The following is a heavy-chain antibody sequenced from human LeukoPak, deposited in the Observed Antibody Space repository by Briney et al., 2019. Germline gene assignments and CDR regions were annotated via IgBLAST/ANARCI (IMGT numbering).Heavy chain of an antibody. V-gene: IGHV3-30*04. D-gene: IGHD2-2*01. CDR3: ARGDCSSTSCSADN. CDR1: GFTFSSYA. J-gene: IGHJ4*02. CDR2: ISYDGSNK. Sequence: GGSLRLSCAASGFTFSSYAMHWVRQAPGKGLEWVAVISYDGSNKHYADSVKGRFTISRDNSKNTLYLQMNGLRAEDTAVYYCARGDCSSTSCSADNWGQGTLVTVSS.